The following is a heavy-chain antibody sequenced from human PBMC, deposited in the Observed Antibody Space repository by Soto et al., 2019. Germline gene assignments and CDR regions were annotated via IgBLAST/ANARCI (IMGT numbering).Heavy chain of an antibody. D-gene: IGHD3-10*01. Sequence: EVRLLESGGGLMQHGGSLRLSCAASGFTFSVYAMSWVRQAPGKGLEWVSGISGSGDSTHYADSVKGRFTVSRDNSKSMLYLQTNSLRAEDTALYYCAKALYGGFTYWGQGTLVTVSS. CDR3: AKALYGGFTY. V-gene: IGHV3-23*01. CDR2: ISGSGDST. CDR1: GFTFSVYA. J-gene: IGHJ4*02.